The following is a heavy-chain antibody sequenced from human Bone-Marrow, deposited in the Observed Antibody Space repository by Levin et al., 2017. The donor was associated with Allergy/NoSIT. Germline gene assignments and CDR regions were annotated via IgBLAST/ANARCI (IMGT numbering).Heavy chain of an antibody. D-gene: IGHD4-17*01. CDR3: AKDLYGDYVDDY. V-gene: IGHV3-23*01. Sequence: LSLTCAASGFTFSNYAMTWVRQAPGKGLEWVSTISGSDGSTFYADSVKGRFTISRDNSKNMLYLQMNSLRAEDTAVYYCAKDLYGDYVDDYWGQGTLVTVSS. CDR1: GFTFSNYA. CDR2: ISGSDGST. J-gene: IGHJ4*02.